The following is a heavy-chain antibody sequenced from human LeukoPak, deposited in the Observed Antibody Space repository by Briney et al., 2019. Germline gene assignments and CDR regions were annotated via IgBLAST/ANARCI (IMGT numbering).Heavy chain of an antibody. CDR2: IKSTGDTT. V-gene: IGHV1-46*01. D-gene: IGHD2-2*01. CDR3: VREDAHTYYFDF. Sequence: ASVQVSCKTSGYTFTSYHMHWVRQAPGQGLEWVAIIKSTGDTTVYAQKFQGRVTVARDTSTSTVYMDLSSLSSEDTAVYYCVREDAHTYYFDFWGPGTLVTVSS. CDR1: GYTFTSYH. J-gene: IGHJ4*02.